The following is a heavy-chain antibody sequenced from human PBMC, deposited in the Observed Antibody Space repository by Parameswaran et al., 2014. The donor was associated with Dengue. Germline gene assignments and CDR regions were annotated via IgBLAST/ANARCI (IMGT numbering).Heavy chain of an antibody. CDR1: GFAFEDYA. CDR3: AKDPAIVAATGYFDY. V-gene: IGHV3-9*01. Sequence: QAGGPWRLSCAASGFAFEDYAMHWVRQAPGKGLEWVSAITWNSDNTGYADSVKGRFTISRDNAKNTLYLQMSSLRAEDTAFYYCAKDPAIVAATGYFDYWGQGTLVTVSS. J-gene: IGHJ4*02. D-gene: IGHD1-26*01. CDR2: ITWNSDNT.